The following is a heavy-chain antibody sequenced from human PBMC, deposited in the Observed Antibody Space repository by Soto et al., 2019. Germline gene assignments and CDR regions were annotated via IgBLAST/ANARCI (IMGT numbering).Heavy chain of an antibody. D-gene: IGHD3-9*01. V-gene: IGHV1-8*01. J-gene: IGHJ3*02. CDR1: GYTFTSYD. CDR3: ATSVLTGQDAFEI. Sequence: ASVKVSCKASGYTFTSYDINWVRQATGQGLEWMGWMNPNNGNTGYAQKFQGRVTMTRNTSISTAYMELSSLRSEYTAVYYCATSVLTGQDAFEIWGQGTMVTVSS. CDR2: MNPNNGNT.